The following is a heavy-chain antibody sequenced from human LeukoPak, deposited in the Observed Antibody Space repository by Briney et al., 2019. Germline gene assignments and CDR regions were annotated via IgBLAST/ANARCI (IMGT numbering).Heavy chain of an antibody. CDR1: GFTFSSYS. CDR3: ARDPDYYDSSGYSDDAFDI. D-gene: IGHD3-22*01. V-gene: IGHV3-21*01. J-gene: IGHJ3*02. CDR2: ISSSSSYI. Sequence: VGSLRLSCAASGFTFSSYSMNWVRQAPGKGLEWVSSISSSSSYIYYADSVESRFTISRDNAKNSLYLQMNSLRAEDTAVYYCARDPDYYDSSGYSDDAFDIWGQGTMVTVSS.